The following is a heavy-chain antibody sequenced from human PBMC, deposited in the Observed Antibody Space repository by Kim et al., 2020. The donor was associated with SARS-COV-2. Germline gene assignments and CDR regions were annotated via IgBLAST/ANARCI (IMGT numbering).Heavy chain of an antibody. J-gene: IGHJ3*02. CDR1: GFTFSSYA. CDR2: IYSGGRST. Sequence: GGSLRLSCAASGFTFSSYAMSWVRQAPGKGLEWVSIIYSGGRSTYYGDSVKGRFTISRDNSKNTLYLQMNSLRAEDTAVYYCAFRLSSGWYEGAFDIWGQGTMVTVSS. V-gene: IGHV3-23*03. D-gene: IGHD6-13*01. CDR3: AFRLSSGWYEGAFDI.